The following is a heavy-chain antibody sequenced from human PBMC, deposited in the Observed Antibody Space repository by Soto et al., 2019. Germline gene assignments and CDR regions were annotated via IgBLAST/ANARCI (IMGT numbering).Heavy chain of an antibody. V-gene: IGHV4-59*01. CDR3: ARDLSGCATGSCYENFQH. D-gene: IGHD2-15*01. Sequence: SETLSLTCTVSGDSISSYYWSWIRQAPGKGLEWIGYKYYSESSNYNPSLKSRVTISVDTSKNQFFLRLSSVTAADTAVYYCARDLSGCATGSCYENFQHWGPGTLVTVSS. J-gene: IGHJ1*01. CDR1: GDSISSYY. CDR2: KYYSESS.